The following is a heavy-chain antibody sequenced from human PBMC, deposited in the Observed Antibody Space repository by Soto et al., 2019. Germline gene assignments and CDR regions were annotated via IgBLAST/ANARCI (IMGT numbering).Heavy chain of an antibody. V-gene: IGHV3-13*01. CDR1: GFTFSSYD. CDR2: IGTAGDT. CDR3: ARVLTDCTNGVCYAWFDP. J-gene: IGHJ5*02. D-gene: IGHD2-8*01. Sequence: VGSLRLSCAASGFTFSSYDMHWVRQATGKGLEWVSAIGTAGDTYYPGSVKGRFTISRENAKNSLYLQMNSLRAGDTAVYYCARVLTDCTNGVCYAWFDPWGQGTLVTVSS.